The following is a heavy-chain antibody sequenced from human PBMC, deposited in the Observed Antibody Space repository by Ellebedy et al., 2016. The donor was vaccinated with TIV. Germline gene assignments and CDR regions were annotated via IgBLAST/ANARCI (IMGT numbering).Heavy chain of an antibody. V-gene: IGHV2-5*01. CDR2: IYYNDYT. CDR3: AHAPTLRVVCFDF. D-gene: IGHD3-16*01. CDR1: GFSLTDNAGG. Sequence: SGPTLVKPTQTLTLTCTVSGFSLTDNAGGVAWIRQPPGGALEWLALIYYNDYTRYRPSLKSRLSVTRDTANNQVVLTLTNAGPVDTATYYCAHAPTLRVVCFDFWGPGALVTVSS. J-gene: IGHJ3*01.